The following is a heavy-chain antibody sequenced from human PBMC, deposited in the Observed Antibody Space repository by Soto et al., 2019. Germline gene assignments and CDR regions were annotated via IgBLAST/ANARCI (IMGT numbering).Heavy chain of an antibody. Sequence: LRLSCAASGFTFSSYAMHWVRQAPGKGLEWVAVISYDGSNKYYADSVKGRFTISRDNSKNTLYLQMNSLRAEDTAVYYCARERATWFDYWGQGTLVTVSS. CDR1: GFTFSSYA. J-gene: IGHJ4*02. D-gene: IGHD1-26*01. CDR2: ISYDGSNK. V-gene: IGHV3-30-3*01. CDR3: ARERATWFDY.